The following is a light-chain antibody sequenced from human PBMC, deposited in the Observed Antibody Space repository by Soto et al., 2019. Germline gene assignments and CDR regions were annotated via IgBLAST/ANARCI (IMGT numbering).Light chain of an antibody. V-gene: IGKV1-8*01. CDR3: QQYYSYPLT. CDR2: AAS. Sequence: AIRMTQSPSSFSASTGDRVTITCRASQGISSYLAWYQQKPGKAPKLLIYAASTLQSGVPSRFSGSGSGTYFTLTISSLQSEDFSTYYCQQYYSYPLTFGQGTKLEIK. CDR1: QGISSY. J-gene: IGKJ2*01.